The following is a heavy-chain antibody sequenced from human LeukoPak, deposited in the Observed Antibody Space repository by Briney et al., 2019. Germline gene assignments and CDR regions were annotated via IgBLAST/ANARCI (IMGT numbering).Heavy chain of an antibody. CDR2: IYYSGST. CDR3: ARDGPSAFDY. Sequence: SETLSLTCTVSGDSISSGSFYWGWIRQPPGKGLEWIGSIYYSGSTYYNPSLKSRVTISVDTSKNQFSLKLSSATAADTAVYYCARDGPSAFDYWGQGTLVTISS. D-gene: IGHD4/OR15-4a*01. CDR1: GDSISSGSFY. J-gene: IGHJ4*02. V-gene: IGHV4-39*07.